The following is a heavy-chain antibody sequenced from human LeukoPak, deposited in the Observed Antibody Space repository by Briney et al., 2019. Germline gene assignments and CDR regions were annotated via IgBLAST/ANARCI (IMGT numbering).Heavy chain of an antibody. Sequence: PGRSLRLSCAASGFIFSSYTMHWVRQAPGKGLEWVAVISYDENNKYYADSVQGRFTIPRDNSKSTLSLQMNSLRADDTGVYYCARDDRWGQGTLVTVSS. CDR1: GFIFSSYT. CDR3: ARDDR. J-gene: IGHJ4*02. CDR2: ISYDENNK. V-gene: IGHV3-30*04.